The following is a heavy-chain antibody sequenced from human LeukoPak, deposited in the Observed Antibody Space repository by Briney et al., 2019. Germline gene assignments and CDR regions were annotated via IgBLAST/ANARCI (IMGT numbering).Heavy chain of an antibody. J-gene: IGHJ4*02. CDR1: GFTFSNSG. Sequence: GGSLRLSCAGSGFTFSNSGMHWVRQAPGKGLEWVAVISHDASSKYHADSVKGRFTISRDNSKNTLYLQMNSLTPEDTALYYCAIHFDHWGQGTLVTVSS. CDR2: ISHDASSK. CDR3: AIHFDH. V-gene: IGHV3-30*03.